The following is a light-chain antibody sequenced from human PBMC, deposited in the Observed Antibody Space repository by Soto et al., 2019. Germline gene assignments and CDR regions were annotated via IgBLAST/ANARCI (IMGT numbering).Light chain of an antibody. V-gene: IGKV3-11*01. CDR2: DAS. CDR1: QRVSTY. Sequence: EIVLTQSPATLSLSPGERATLSCRASQRVSTYLAWYQQKPGQAPRLLIYDASNRATGIPARFSGSGSGTDVNLTISSLEPEDFAVCHCQQRSHWPPSLTFGGGTQGEIK. J-gene: IGKJ4*02. CDR3: QQRSHWPPSLT.